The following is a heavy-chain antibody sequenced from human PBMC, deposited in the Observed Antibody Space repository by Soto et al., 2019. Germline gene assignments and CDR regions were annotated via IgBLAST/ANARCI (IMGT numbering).Heavy chain of an antibody. CDR3: ARGKSSTPRGGLAV. D-gene: IGHD2-2*01. V-gene: IGHV5-51*01. CDR1: GFNFTTFW. J-gene: IGHJ6*02. CDR2: IYPDGSDT. Sequence: GGALKISCKHSGFNFTTFWIAWVSRMPGEGLEGMGSIYPDGSDTRYNPSLQGQVTISADKSTQPAYLQWGSLRASDSALYYCARGKSSTPRGGLAVWG.